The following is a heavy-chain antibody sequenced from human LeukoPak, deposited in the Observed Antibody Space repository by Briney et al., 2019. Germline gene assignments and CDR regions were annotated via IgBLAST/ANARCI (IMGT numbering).Heavy chain of an antibody. CDR3: AVVTGNGYFGWFAG. Sequence: PGRSLRLSCAASGFTFSGYAMHWVRQAPGKGLDWVAVISYDGSSKYYADSVKGRFTISRDNSKNTLYLQMKSLRAEDTAVYYCAVVTGNGYFGWFAGWSQATMVTV. CDR1: GFTFSGYA. V-gene: IGHV3-30-3*01. CDR2: ISYDGSSK. D-gene: IGHD5-24*01. J-gene: IGHJ3*01.